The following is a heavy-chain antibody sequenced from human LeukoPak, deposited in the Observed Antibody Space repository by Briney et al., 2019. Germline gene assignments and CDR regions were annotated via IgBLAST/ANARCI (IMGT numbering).Heavy chain of an antibody. CDR1: GFTFSSYG. V-gene: IGHV3-23*01. CDR2: ISGSGGSTI. J-gene: IGHJ1*01. CDR3: AGSMIVVQH. D-gene: IGHD3-22*01. Sequence: PGGTLRLSCAASGFTFSSYGMSWVRQAPGKGLEWVSAISGSGGSTIYYADSVKGRFTISRDNAKNSLYLQMNSLRAEDTAVYYCAGSMIVVQHWGQGTLVTVSS.